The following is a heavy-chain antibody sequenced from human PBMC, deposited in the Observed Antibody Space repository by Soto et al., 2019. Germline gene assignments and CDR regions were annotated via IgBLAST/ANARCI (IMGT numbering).Heavy chain of an antibody. Sequence: SVKVSCKASGGTFSSYAISWVRQAPGQGLEWMGGIIPIFGTANYAQKFQGRVTITADESTSTAYMELSSLRSEDTAVYYCARLGYYYDSSGYVSGYWGQGTRVTVSS. J-gene: IGHJ4*02. CDR1: GGTFSSYA. CDR2: IIPIFGTA. V-gene: IGHV1-69*13. CDR3: ARLGYYYDSSGYVSGY. D-gene: IGHD3-22*01.